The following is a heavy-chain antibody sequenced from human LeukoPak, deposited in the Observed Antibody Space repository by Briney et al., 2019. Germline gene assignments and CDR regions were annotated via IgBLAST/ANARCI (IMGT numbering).Heavy chain of an antibody. Sequence: SETLSLTCAVHDGSFTSIYWSWIRQPPGRGLEWIGEITHSGSTNYNPSLKSRVTIPLDTSKNQFSLKLNSATAADAAVYYCARYTMAAAPRFDNWGQGTLVAVSS. J-gene: IGHJ4*02. CDR1: DGSFTSIY. V-gene: IGHV4-34*01. D-gene: IGHD3-10*01. CDR3: ARYTMAAAPRFDN. CDR2: ITHSGST.